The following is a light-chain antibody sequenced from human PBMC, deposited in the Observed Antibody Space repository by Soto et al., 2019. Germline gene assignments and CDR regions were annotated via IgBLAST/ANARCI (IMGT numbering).Light chain of an antibody. CDR2: GNS. Sequence: QSVLTQPPSVSGAPGQRVTISCTGSSSNIGADYDVHWYQQFPGTAPKLLIYGNSIRPSGVPDRFSGSKSGTSASLAITGLQAEDVADYYCQSYDSSLSAHVVFGGGTKLTVL. V-gene: IGLV1-40*01. J-gene: IGLJ2*01. CDR1: SSNIGADYD. CDR3: QSYDSSLSAHVV.